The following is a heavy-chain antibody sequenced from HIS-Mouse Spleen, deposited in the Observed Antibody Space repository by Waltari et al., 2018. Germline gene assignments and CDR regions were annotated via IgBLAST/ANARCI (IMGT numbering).Heavy chain of an antibody. CDR1: GFTFSSYS. Sequence: EVQLVESGGGLVKPGGSLRLSCAASGFTFSSYSMNWVRQAPGKGLEWFYSISSGSSYIYYADSVKGRFTISRDNAKNSLYLQMNSLRAEDTAVYYCARDPSGYDNHWGQGTLVTVSS. CDR3: ARDPSGYDNH. CDR2: ISSGSSYI. J-gene: IGHJ5*02. V-gene: IGHV3-21*01. D-gene: IGHD5-12*01.